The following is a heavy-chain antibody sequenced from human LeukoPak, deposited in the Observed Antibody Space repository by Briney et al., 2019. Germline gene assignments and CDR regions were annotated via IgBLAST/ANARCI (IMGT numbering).Heavy chain of an antibody. V-gene: IGHV1-2*02. CDR1: GYTFTGYY. J-gene: IGHJ4*02. CDR2: INPNRGGT. D-gene: IGHD5-12*01. CDR3: ARAGSGYDYAD. Sequence: ASVTVSCKASGYTFTGYYMHWVRQAPGQGLEWMGWINPNRGGTYSAQKFQGRVTMTRDTSISTAYMDLSSLRSDDTPVYYCARAGSGYDYADWGQGTLVTVSS.